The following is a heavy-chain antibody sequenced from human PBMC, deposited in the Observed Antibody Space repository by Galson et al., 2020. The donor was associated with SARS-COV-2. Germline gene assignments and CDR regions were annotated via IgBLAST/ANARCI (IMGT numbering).Heavy chain of an antibody. V-gene: IGHV3-7*01. CDR2: IKQDGSEK. J-gene: IGHJ3*02. D-gene: IGHD6-13*01. CDR3: ASDSGYSSSWYGDAFDI. CDR1: GFTFSSYG. Sequence: GGSLRLSCAASGFTFSSYGMHWVRQAPGKGLEWVANIKQDGSEKYYVDSVKGRFTISRDNAKNSLYLQMNSLRAEDTAVYYCASDSGYSSSWYGDAFDIWGQGTMVTVSS.